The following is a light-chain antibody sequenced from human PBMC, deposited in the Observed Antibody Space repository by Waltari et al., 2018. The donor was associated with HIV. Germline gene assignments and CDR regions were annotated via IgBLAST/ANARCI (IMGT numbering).Light chain of an antibody. J-gene: IGLJ2*01. V-gene: IGLV1-40*01. CDR2: GDN. CDR1: SSNIGAGFD. Sequence: QSILTQPPSVSGAPGQRVTISCTGSSSNIGAGFDVHWYQQLPGTAPKLLIYGDNSRPSGVPDRFFGSKSGSSASLAITGLQAEEEADYYCQSYDSSLSGSLVFGGGTKLTVL. CDR3: QSYDSSLSGSLV.